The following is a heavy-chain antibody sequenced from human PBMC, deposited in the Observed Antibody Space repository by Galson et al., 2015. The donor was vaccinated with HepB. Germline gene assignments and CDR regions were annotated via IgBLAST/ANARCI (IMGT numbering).Heavy chain of an antibody. CDR3: ARSSNWCFNC. CDR1: GFTLSRYW. CDR2: INGDESII. V-gene: IGHV3-74*01. J-gene: IGHJ4*02. D-gene: IGHD6-13*01. Sequence: SLRLSCAASGFTLSRYWMYWVRQAPGKGLVWVSRINGDESIISYADSVKGRFTISRDNAKNTLYLQMNSLRAEDTAVYYCARSSNWCFNCWGQGTLVTVSS.